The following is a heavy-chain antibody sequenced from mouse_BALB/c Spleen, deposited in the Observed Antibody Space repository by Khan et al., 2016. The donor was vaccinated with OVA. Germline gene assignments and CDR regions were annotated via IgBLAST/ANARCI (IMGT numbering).Heavy chain of an antibody. CDR3: VRDGAYYRNDGWFGY. D-gene: IGHD2-14*01. Sequence: QVQLKESGAELARPGASVKMSCKASGYTFASYTIHWIKQRPGQGLEWIGYINPSNGYTNYNQKFKDKATLTADKSSTTAYMQLSSLTSDDSAVYTWVRDGAYYRNDGWFGYWGQGTLVTVSA. J-gene: IGHJ3*01. CDR1: GYTFASYT. V-gene: IGHV1-4*01. CDR2: INPSNGYT.